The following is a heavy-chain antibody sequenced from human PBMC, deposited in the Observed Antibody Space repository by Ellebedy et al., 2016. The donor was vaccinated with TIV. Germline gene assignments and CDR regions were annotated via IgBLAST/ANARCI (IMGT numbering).Heavy chain of an antibody. Sequence: GESLKISXAASGFTFSSYAMSWVRQVPGKGLEWVANIKQDGSEKYYVDSVKGRFTISRDNAKNSLYLQMNSLRAEDTAVYYCARANGYNLLDYWGQGTLVTVSS. CDR2: IKQDGSEK. CDR3: ARANGYNLLDY. CDR1: GFTFSSYA. D-gene: IGHD1-14*01. J-gene: IGHJ4*02. V-gene: IGHV3-7*03.